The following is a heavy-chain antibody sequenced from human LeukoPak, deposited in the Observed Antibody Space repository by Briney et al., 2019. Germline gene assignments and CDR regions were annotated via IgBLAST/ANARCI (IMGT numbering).Heavy chain of an antibody. CDR1: GGSFSGYY. V-gene: IGHV4-34*01. CDR2: INHSGST. CDR3: ARGTSGRYSYGFGSYYYYGMDV. Sequence: SETLSLTCAVYGGSFSGYYWSWIRQPPGKGLEWIGEINHSGSTNYNPSLKSRVTISVDTSKNQFSLKLSSVTAADTAVYYCARGTSGRYSYGFGSYYYYGMDVWGQGTTVTVSS. D-gene: IGHD5-18*01. J-gene: IGHJ6*02.